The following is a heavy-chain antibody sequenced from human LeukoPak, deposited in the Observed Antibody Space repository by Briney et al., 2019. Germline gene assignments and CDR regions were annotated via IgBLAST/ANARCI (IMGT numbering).Heavy chain of an antibody. CDR2: ISYDGSNK. CDR3: ARDHMVRGVMLGRVGAFDI. D-gene: IGHD3-10*01. Sequence: GRSLRLSCAASGFTFSSYGMHWVRQAPGKGLEWVAVISYDGSNKYYADSVKGRFTISRDNSKNTLYLQMNSLRSDDTAVYYCARDHMVRGVMLGRVGAFDIWGQGTMVTVSS. CDR1: GFTFSSYG. V-gene: IGHV3-30*03. J-gene: IGHJ3*02.